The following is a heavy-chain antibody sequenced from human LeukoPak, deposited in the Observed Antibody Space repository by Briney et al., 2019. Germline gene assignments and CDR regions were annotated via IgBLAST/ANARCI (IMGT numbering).Heavy chain of an antibody. V-gene: IGHV3-53*01. CDR3: ARRGRFQDFDY. D-gene: IGHD3-3*01. Sequence: GGSLRLSCAASGFTVSSNYMSWVRQAPGKGLEWVSVVFSGGSTYYADSVRGRFTISRDSSKNTLFLQMNSLRADDTAVYYCARRGRFQDFDYWGQGTLVTVSS. CDR1: GFTVSSNY. J-gene: IGHJ4*02. CDR2: VFSGGST.